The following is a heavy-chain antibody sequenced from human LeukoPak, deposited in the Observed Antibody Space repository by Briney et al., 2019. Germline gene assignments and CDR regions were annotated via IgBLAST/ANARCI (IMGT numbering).Heavy chain of an antibody. CDR2: INHSGST. CDR1: GFTFSSYA. V-gene: IGHV4-34*01. J-gene: IGHJ4*02. D-gene: IGHD1-26*01. CDR3: ARGLSLVGATNDY. Sequence: GSLRLSCAASGFTFSSYAMSWVRQAPGKGLEWIGEINHSGSTNYNPSLKSRVTISVDTSKNQFSLKLSSVTAADTAVYYCARGLSLVGATNDYWGQGTLVTVSS.